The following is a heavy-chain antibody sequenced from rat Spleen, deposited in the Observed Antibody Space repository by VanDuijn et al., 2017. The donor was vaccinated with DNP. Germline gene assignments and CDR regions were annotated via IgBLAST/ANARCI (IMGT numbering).Heavy chain of an antibody. V-gene: IGHV3-1*01. J-gene: IGHJ1*01. CDR1: GYSITSNY. D-gene: IGHD3-1*01. CDR3: ARGSTSIYWYFDF. Sequence: EVQLQESGPGLVKPSQSLSLTCSVTGYSITSNYWGWIRKFPGNKMEWIGHIKYSGTASYNPSLKSRISITRDTSKNQFFLQLSSVTTEDTATYYCARGSTSIYWYFDFWGPGTMVTVSS. CDR2: IKYSGTA.